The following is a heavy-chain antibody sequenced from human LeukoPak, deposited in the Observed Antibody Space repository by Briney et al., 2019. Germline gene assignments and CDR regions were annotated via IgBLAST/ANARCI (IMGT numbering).Heavy chain of an antibody. Sequence: GGSLGLSCAASGFTFSSYAMGWVRQAPGKGLEWVSTISGTGSSTYYAGSVKGRFTISRDSSKNTPSLQMNSLRAEDTAVYYCAARPPRAVAGPFDYWGQGTLVTVSS. J-gene: IGHJ4*02. CDR1: GFTFSSYA. V-gene: IGHV3-23*01. CDR3: AARPPRAVAGPFDY. CDR2: ISGTGSST. D-gene: IGHD6-19*01.